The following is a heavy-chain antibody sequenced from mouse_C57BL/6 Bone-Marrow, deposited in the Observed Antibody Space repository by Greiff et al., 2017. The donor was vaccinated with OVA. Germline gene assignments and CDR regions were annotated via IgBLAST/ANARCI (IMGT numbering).Heavy chain of an antibody. J-gene: IGHJ3*01. D-gene: IGHD3-3*01. CDR2: INPNNGGT. CDR1: GYTFTDYY. CDR3: AREGPG. Sequence: VQLQQSGPELVKPGASVKISCKASGYTFTDYYMNWVKQSHGKSLEWIGDINPNNGGTSYNQKFKGKATLTVDKSSSTAYMELRSLTSEDSAVYYCAREGPGWGQGTLVTVSA. V-gene: IGHV1-26*01.